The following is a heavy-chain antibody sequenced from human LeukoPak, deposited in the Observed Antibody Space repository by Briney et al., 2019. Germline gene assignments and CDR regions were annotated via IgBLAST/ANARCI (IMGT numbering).Heavy chain of an antibody. Sequence: SETLSLTCTVSDFSISTGYYWGWIRQPPGKGLEWIGSIYHGGSTYYNPSLKSRVIISIDTSKNQFSLNLNSVTAADTAVYYCXXXALHFDNSVETDYWGQGTLVTVSS. CDR2: IYHGGST. V-gene: IGHV4-38-2*02. CDR3: XXXALHFDNSVETDY. D-gene: IGHD5/OR15-5a*01. CDR1: DFSISTGYY. J-gene: IGHJ4*02.